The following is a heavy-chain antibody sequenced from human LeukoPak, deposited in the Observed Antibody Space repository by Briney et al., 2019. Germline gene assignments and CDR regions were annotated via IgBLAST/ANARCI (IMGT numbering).Heavy chain of an antibody. CDR1: GGSISSSNW. J-gene: IGHJ4*02. CDR3: ARGKYYGDSDY. Sequence: SGTLSLTCAVSGGSISSSNWWSWVRQPPGKGLEWIGEIYHSGSTNYNPSLKSRVTISVDTSKNQFSLNLRSVTAADTAVYYCARGKYYGDSDYWGQGTLVTVSS. CDR2: IYHSGST. V-gene: IGHV4-4*02. D-gene: IGHD3-3*01.